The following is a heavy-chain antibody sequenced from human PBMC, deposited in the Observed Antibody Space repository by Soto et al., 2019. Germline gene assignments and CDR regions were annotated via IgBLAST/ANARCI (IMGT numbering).Heavy chain of an antibody. Sequence: SEGQARGQRLEWIGWITVGTGNTNYAQKFQERVTITRDMSTSTAYMELSNLRSEDTAVYYCGYGDHRDLHSFPTRRSSDL. CDR3: GYGDHRDLHSFPTRRSSDL. J-gene: IGHJ2*01. CDR2: ITVGTGNT. V-gene: IGHV1-58*01. D-gene: IGHD4-17*01.